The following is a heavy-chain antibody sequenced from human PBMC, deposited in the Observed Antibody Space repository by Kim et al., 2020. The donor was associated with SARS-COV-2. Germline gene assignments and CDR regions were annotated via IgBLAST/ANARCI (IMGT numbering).Heavy chain of an antibody. CDR2: TFYRSKCYY. V-gene: IGHV6-1*01. CDR1: GDTVSSNSAA. CDR3: ARGAYISTWY. D-gene: IGHD6-13*01. Sequence: SQTLSLTCAISGDTVSSNSAAWHWIRQSPARGLEWLGRTFYRSKCYYDFAVSVKSRITIDPDTSKNQFSLQLISLTPEDTAVYYCARGAYISTWYWGPGTPVTVSS. J-gene: IGHJ4*02.